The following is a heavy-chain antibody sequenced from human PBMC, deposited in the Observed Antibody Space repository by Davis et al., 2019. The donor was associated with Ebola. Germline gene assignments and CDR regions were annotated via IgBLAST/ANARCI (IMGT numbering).Heavy chain of an antibody. Sequence: SGPTLVKPTETLTLTCTVSGFSLSNARMGVSWIRQPPGKALEWLAHIFSNDEKSYSPSLKSRLTITKDTSKNQVVLTMTNMDPVDTATYYCAHSVWSGMDVWGQGTTVTVSS. CDR3: AHSVWSGMDV. J-gene: IGHJ6*02. CDR2: IFSNDEK. CDR1: GFSLSNARMG. V-gene: IGHV2-26*01. D-gene: IGHD6-19*01.